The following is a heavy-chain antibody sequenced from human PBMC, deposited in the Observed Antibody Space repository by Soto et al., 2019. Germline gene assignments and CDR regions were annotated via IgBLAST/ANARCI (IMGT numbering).Heavy chain of an antibody. J-gene: IGHJ3*02. Sequence: PXGSLILSFAASGFGFSSYWMHLVRQAPGKGLVWVSRTNNDGSATTYADSVRGRFTSFRDNAKNTLFLQMTSLGVEDTAVYYCAREMATISLGAFDIWGEGTMVTVSS. D-gene: IGHD5-12*01. CDR3: AREMATISLGAFDI. V-gene: IGHV3-74*01. CDR1: GFGFSSYW. CDR2: TNNDGSAT.